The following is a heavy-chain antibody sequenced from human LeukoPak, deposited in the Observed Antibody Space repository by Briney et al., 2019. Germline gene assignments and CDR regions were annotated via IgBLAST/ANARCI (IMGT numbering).Heavy chain of an antibody. CDR1: GYSFTGYF. CDR3: ARSGSTGYSLDY. D-gene: IGHD3-22*01. J-gene: IGHJ4*02. V-gene: IGHV1-2*02. Sequence: ASVKVSCKASGYSFTGYFIHWVRQAPGQGGEGMGCIDPNSGDTKYAQKFQGRVSMPRDTSTRTAYMELSRLRSDDTAVYFCARSGSTGYSLDYWGQGTLVTVSS. CDR2: IDPNSGDT.